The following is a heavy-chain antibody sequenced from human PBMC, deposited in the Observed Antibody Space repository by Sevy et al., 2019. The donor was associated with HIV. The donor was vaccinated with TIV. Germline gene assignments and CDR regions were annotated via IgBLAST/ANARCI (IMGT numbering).Heavy chain of an antibody. J-gene: IGHJ4*02. CDR3: ARDLHRGLSGSTSGY. CDR1: GFTFSDYY. V-gene: IGHV3-11*01. CDR2: ISSSGSNI. Sequence: LGGSLRLSCAASGFTFSDYYMSWIRQAPGKGLEWVSYISSSGSNIYYADPVKGRFTVSRDNAKNSMYLQMNSLRAEDTALYYCARDLHRGLSGSTSGYWGQGTLVTVSS. D-gene: IGHD3-3*01.